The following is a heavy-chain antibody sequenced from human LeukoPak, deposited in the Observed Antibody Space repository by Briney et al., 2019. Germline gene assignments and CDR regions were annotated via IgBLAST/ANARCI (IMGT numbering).Heavy chain of an antibody. J-gene: IGHJ4*02. CDR3: ASGARYGDYSRTFDY. CDR1: GGSFSGYY. CDR2: INHSGST. V-gene: IGHV4-34*01. D-gene: IGHD4-17*01. Sequence: SETLSLTCAVCGGSFSGYYWSWIRQPPGKGLEWIGEINHSGSTNYNPSLKSRVTISVDTSKNQFSLKLSSVTAADTAVYYCASGARYGDYSRTFDYWGQGTLVTVSS.